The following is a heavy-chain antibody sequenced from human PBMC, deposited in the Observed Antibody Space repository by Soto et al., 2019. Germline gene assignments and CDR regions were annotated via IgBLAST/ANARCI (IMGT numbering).Heavy chain of an antibody. D-gene: IGHD3-22*01. Sequence: SVKVSCKASGGTFSDYSINWVRQAPGQGLEWMGGFLPIFGTANYAQKFQGRVTITADESTSTAYMELSSLRSEDTAIYYCARGWDHYDSSGLRTWFDPWGQGTLVTVSS. CDR3: ARGWDHYDSSGLRTWFDP. CDR1: GGTFSDYS. V-gene: IGHV1-69*13. CDR2: FLPIFGTA. J-gene: IGHJ5*02.